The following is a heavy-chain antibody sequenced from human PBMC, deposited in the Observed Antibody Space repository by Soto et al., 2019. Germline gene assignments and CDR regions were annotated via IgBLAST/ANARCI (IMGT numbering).Heavy chain of an antibody. D-gene: IGHD6-13*01. V-gene: IGHV2-26*01. J-gene: IGHJ6*02. CDR1: GFSLSNARMG. Sequence: QVTLKESGPVLVKPTETLTLTCTVSGFSLSNARMGVSWIRQPPGKALEWLAHIFSNDEKSYSTSLKSRLTISNDTSKSQVVLTMTTMDPVDTATYYCARIQGSQSTSSWKDYYYGMDVWGQGTTVTVSS. CDR3: ARIQGSQSTSSWKDYYYGMDV. CDR2: IFSNDEK.